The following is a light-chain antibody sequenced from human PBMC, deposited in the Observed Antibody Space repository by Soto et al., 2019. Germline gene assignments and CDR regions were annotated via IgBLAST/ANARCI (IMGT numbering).Light chain of an antibody. CDR1: QSFDSN. CDR3: QQYNDWPSMYT. J-gene: IGKJ2*01. V-gene: IGKV3-15*01. Sequence: EIVMTQSPATLSVSPGERATLSCRASQSFDSNLAWYQQKPGQAPRLLIYGASTRATGVPARFSGSGSGTEFTLTLSSLQSEDFAVYYCQQYNDWPSMYTFGQGTQLEMK. CDR2: GAS.